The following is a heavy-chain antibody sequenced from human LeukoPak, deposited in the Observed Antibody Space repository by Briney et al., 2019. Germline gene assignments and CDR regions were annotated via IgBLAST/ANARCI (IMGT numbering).Heavy chain of an antibody. D-gene: IGHD2-15*01. CDR2: INQDGSEK. CDR3: AREGCSGGSCYHNWFDP. V-gene: IGHV3-7*01. CDR1: GFAFSSYW. J-gene: IGHJ5*02. Sequence: GGSLRLSCAASGFAFSSYWMSWVRQAPGKGLEWVANINQDGSEKYYVDSVRGRFTISRDNAKNSLYLQMNSLRAEDTAVYYCAREGCSGGSCYHNWFDPWGQGTLVTVSS.